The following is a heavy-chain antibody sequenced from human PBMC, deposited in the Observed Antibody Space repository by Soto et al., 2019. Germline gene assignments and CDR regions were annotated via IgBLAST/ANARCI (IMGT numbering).Heavy chain of an antibody. CDR3: ARYRDFGVVIIDY. CDR2: IIPIFGTA. D-gene: IGHD3-3*01. CDR1: GGTFSSYA. J-gene: IGHJ4*02. Sequence: SVKVSCKASGGTFSSYAISWVRQAPGQGLEWMGGIIPIFGTANYAQKFQGRVTITADESTSTAYMELSSLRSEDTAVYYCARYRDFGVVIIDYWGQGTLVTVSS. V-gene: IGHV1-69*13.